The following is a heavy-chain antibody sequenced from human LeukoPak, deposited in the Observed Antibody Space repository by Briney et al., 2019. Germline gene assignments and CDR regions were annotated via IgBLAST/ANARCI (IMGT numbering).Heavy chain of an antibody. V-gene: IGHV1-8*02. CDR3: ARARFVAATRGGDWFDP. J-gene: IGHJ5*02. CDR2: MNTNSGNT. CDR1: GYTFTSYD. D-gene: IGHD2-15*01. Sequence: ASVKLSCKASGYTFTSYDINWVRQAPGHGLEWMGWMNTNSGNTDYAQKFHGRVTMTKNTSICTAYMELSSLSSEDTAVYYCARARFVAATRGGDWFDPWGQGTLVTVSS.